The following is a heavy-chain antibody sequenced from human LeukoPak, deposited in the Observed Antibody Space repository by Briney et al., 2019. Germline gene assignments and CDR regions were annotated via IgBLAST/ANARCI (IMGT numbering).Heavy chain of an antibody. J-gene: IGHJ4*02. CDR1: GFTFSSYS. Sequence: PGGSLRLSCAASGFTFSSYSMNWVRQAPGRGLEWVSSIICSSSDIYYADSARGRFTTSRDNAKNSLYLQMNSLRAEDTAVYYCARDSITMVRGVGYWGQGTLVTVSS. D-gene: IGHD3-10*01. CDR2: IICSSSDI. CDR3: ARDSITMVRGVGY. V-gene: IGHV3-21*01.